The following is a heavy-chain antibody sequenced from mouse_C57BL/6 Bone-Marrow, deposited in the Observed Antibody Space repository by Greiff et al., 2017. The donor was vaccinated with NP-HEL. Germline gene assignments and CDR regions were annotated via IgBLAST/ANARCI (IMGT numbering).Heavy chain of an antibody. CDR3: TDGVHYYAMDY. CDR2: IDPETGGT. J-gene: IGHJ4*01. CDR1: GYTFTDYE. D-gene: IGHD2-3*01. Sequence: VQLQPSGAELVRPGASVTLSCKASGYTFTDYEMHWVQQTPVHGLEWIGAIDPETGGTAYNQKFKGKAILTADKSSSTAYMELRSLTSEDSAVYYCTDGVHYYAMDYWGQGTSVTVSS. V-gene: IGHV1-15*01.